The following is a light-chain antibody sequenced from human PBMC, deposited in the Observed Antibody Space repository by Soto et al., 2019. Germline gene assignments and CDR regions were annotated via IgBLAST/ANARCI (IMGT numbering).Light chain of an antibody. CDR2: GAS. CDR1: QSISSN. CDR3: QQYNDWPPMYT. Sequence: EIVMTQSPATLSVSPGERATLSCRASQSISSNLAWYRQKPGQTPRLLIYGASTRATGIPARFSGSGSGTDFTLTISSLQSEDFAVYYCQQYNDWPPMYTFGQGTKLEIK. J-gene: IGKJ2*01. V-gene: IGKV3-15*01.